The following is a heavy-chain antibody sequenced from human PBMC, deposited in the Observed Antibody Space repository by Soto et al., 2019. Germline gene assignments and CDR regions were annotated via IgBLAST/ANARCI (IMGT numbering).Heavy chain of an antibody. CDR3: ARDEAYKWNDGGWFDP. V-gene: IGHV1-18*01. CDR1: GYTFTSYG. CDR2: ISAYNGNT. D-gene: IGHD1-1*01. Sequence: QVQLVQSGAEVKKPGASVKVSCKASGYTFTSYGISWVRQASGQGLEWMGWISAYNGNTKYAQKLQGRVTMTTDTSTSTGYMALRSLRSDDTAVYYCARDEAYKWNDGGWFDPWGQGTLVTVSS. J-gene: IGHJ5*02.